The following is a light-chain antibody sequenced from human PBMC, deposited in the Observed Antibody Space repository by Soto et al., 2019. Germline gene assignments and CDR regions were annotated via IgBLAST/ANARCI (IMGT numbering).Light chain of an antibody. CDR3: QQFYTWPVT. CDR2: YGS. J-gene: IGKJ4*01. Sequence: IVMRQSPATLSVSPGERVTFSCRASQGIRNHLAWYQHKPGQAPRLLISYGSAGATGIPARFSGSGSGTEFTLTINSLQSEDFAVYYCQQFYTWPVTFGGGTKVDIK. V-gene: IGKV3-15*01. CDR1: QGIRNH.